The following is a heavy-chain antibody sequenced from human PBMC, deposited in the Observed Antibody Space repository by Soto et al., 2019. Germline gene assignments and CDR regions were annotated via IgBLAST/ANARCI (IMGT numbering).Heavy chain of an antibody. J-gene: IGHJ3*01. CDR1: GFTFSSND. V-gene: IGHV3-53*01. D-gene: IGHD3-22*01. CDR3: ATRPLLPGAP. Sequence: EVQLVESGGGLIQPGGSLRLSYAASGFTFSSNDMNWVRQAPGKGLEWVSLIYSGGSTYYADSVKGRFTISRDNSKNTLYLQMSSLRAEDTAVYYCATRPLLPGAPWGQGTMVTVSP. CDR2: IYSGGST.